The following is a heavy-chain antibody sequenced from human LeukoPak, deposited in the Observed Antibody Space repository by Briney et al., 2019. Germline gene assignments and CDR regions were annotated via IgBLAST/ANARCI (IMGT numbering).Heavy chain of an antibody. CDR3: ARAYSGSWYWNWFDP. Sequence: SETLSLTCTVSGYSISSGYYWGWIRQPPGKGLEWIGNIYPTGSTYYNPSLKSRVTISVDTSKNQFSLKVSSVNAADTAVYYCARAYSGSWYWNWFDPWGQGTLVTVSS. V-gene: IGHV4-38-2*02. D-gene: IGHD6-13*01. J-gene: IGHJ5*02. CDR1: GYSISSGYY. CDR2: IYPTGST.